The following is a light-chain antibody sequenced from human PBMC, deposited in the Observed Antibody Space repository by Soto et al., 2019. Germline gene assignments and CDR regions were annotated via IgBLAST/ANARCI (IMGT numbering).Light chain of an antibody. CDR3: QRYNGD. Sequence: DIQMTQSPSTVSTSVGDRVTITCRASQSINSLLAWYQQKPGKAPKLLVYDASSLTSGVPSRFSGSGSGTEFTLTISSLQPDDFATYYCQRYNGDFGPGTKVD. CDR1: QSINSL. J-gene: IGKJ3*01. CDR2: DAS. V-gene: IGKV1-5*01.